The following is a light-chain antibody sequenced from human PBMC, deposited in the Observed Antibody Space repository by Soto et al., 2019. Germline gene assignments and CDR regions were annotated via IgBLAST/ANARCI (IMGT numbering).Light chain of an antibody. CDR3: QQYYSTRV. Sequence: DIVMTQSPDSLAVSLGERATINCKSSQTILYRPNNKNALVWYQQKPGQPPKLLINWATTRESGVPDRFTGSGSGTDFTPTIRSLHGEVGAVYSCQQYYSTRVFGQGTRLEIK. CDR2: WAT. J-gene: IGKJ5*01. V-gene: IGKV4-1*01. CDR1: QTILYRPNNKNA.